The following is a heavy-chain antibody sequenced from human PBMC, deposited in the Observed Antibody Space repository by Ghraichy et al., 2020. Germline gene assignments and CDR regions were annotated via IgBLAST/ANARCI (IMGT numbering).Heavy chain of an antibody. CDR1: GFTVSSNY. V-gene: IGHV3-53*01. D-gene: IGHD5-12*01. Sequence: GGSLRLSCAASGFTVSSNYMSWVRQAPGKGLEWVSVIYSGGSTYYADSVKGRFTISRDNSKNTLYLQLNTLRAGDTAVYYCARHLWDIMATPFDYWGQGTLVTVSS. CDR2: IYSGGST. CDR3: ARHLWDIMATPFDY. J-gene: IGHJ4*02.